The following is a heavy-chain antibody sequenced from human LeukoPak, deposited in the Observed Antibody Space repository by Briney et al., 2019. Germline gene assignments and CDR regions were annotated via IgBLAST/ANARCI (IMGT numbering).Heavy chain of an antibody. CDR1: GYTFTNYD. D-gene: IGHD6-6*01. CDR3: ARVRAARTHFDY. CDR2: MNPNSGNT. J-gene: IGHJ4*02. Sequence: EASVKVSCKASGYTFTNYDINWVRQATGQGLEWMGWMNPNSGNTGYAQKFQGRVTITRNTSISTAYMELSSLRSEDTAVYYCARVRAARTHFDYWGQGTLVTVSS. V-gene: IGHV1-8*03.